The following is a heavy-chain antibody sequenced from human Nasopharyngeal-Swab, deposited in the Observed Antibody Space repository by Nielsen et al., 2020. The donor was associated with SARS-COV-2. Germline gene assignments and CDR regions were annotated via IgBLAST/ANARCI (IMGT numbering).Heavy chain of an antibody. Sequence: GESLKISCAASGFTFSGSAMHWVRQASGKGLEWVGRIKSKTDGGTTDYAAPVKGRFTISRDDSKNTLYLQMNSLKTEDTAVYYCTTAYSSSWYWYFDLWGRGTLVTVSS. J-gene: IGHJ2*01. CDR2: IKSKTDGGTT. V-gene: IGHV3-15*01. CDR1: GFTFSGSA. D-gene: IGHD6-13*01. CDR3: TTAYSSSWYWYFDL.